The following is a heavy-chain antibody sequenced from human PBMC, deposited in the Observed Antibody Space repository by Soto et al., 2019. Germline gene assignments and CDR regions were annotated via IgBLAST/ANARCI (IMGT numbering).Heavy chain of an antibody. CDR2: IYYTGNT. CDR3: ARATYDSSTYYLDY. CDR1: GASISGGDYY. D-gene: IGHD3-22*01. J-gene: IGHJ4*02. Sequence: QVQLQESGPGLVKPSQTLSLTCTVSGASISGGDYYWTWIRQPPGKGLEWIGSIYYTGNTYSNPCRESRLSISVDPSNNQFALRLTSVTATDTAIYYCARATYDSSTYYLDYWGQGTLVTVSS. V-gene: IGHV4-30-4*01.